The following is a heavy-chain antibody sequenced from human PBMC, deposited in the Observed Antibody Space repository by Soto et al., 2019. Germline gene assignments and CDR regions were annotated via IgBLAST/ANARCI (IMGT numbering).Heavy chain of an antibody. CDR2: IYYSGST. CDR1: GGSISSSSYY. V-gene: IGHV4-39*01. J-gene: IGHJ4*02. Sequence: SETLSLTCTVSGGSISSSSYYWGWIRQPPGKGLEWIGSIYYSGSTYYNPSLKSRVTISVDTSKNQFSLKLSSVTAADTAVYYCARERYQLLTWGTDYGDSFDYWGQGTLVTVSS. CDR3: ARERYQLLTWGTDYGDSFDY. D-gene: IGHD4-17*01.